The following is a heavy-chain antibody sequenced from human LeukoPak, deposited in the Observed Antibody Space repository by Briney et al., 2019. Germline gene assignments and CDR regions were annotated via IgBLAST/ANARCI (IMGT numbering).Heavy chain of an antibody. Sequence: GASLRLSCAASGFTFSSYAMHWVRQAPGKGLEWVAVISYDGSNKYYADSVKGRFTISRDNSKNTLYLQMNSLRAEDTAVYYCARPLRFLEWYRAQDWFDPWGQGTLVTVSS. J-gene: IGHJ5*02. D-gene: IGHD3-3*01. CDR1: GFTFSSYA. CDR3: ARPLRFLEWYRAQDWFDP. CDR2: ISYDGSNK. V-gene: IGHV3-30-3*01.